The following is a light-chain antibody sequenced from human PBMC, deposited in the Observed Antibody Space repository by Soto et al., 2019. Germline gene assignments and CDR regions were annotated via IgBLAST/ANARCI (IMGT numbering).Light chain of an antibody. CDR1: QTSNW. J-gene: IGKJ1*01. CDR3: QLYNNYSPRT. Sequence: DIQMTQSPSTLSASVGDRVTIACRASQTSNWLAWYQQKPGKAPKLLIYKASSLESGVPSRFSGSGSGTEFTLTISSLQPDDFATYYCQLYNNYSPRTFGQGTKVEIK. CDR2: KAS. V-gene: IGKV1-5*03.